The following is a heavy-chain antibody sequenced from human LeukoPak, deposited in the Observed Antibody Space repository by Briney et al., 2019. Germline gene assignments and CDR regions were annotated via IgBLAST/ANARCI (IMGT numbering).Heavy chain of an antibody. J-gene: IGHJ4*02. CDR2: IIPIFGTT. V-gene: IGHV1-69*01. Sequence: SAKVSCKASGGTFSNYAISWVRQAPGQGLEWMGGIIPIFGTTNYAQKFQGRVTITADESTSTAYMELSSLRSEDTAVYYCARGGSSSFEDFDYWGQGTLVTVST. CDR1: GGTFSNYA. CDR3: ARGGSSSFEDFDY. D-gene: IGHD6-6*01.